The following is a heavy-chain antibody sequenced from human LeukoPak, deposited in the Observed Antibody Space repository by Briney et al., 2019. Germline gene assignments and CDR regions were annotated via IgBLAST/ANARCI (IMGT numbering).Heavy chain of an antibody. D-gene: IGHD2-15*01. Sequence: PSETLSLTCTVSGGSLSNYYWSWIRQPPGKGLEWIADIYYSGSTNYNPSLKSRVTISVDTSKNQFSLKLSSVTAADTAVYYCARLDCSGGSCYSHYYYYMDVWGIGTTATVSS. CDR2: IYYSGST. V-gene: IGHV4-59*01. CDR3: ARLDCSGGSCYSHYYYYMDV. J-gene: IGHJ6*03. CDR1: GGSLSNYY.